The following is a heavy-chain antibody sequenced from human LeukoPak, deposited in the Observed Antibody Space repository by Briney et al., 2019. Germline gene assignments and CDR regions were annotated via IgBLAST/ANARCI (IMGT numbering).Heavy chain of an antibody. V-gene: IGHV4-61*02. D-gene: IGHD3-22*01. J-gene: IGHJ4*02. CDR2: IYTSGST. CDR3: ARGPSPDYYDSSGYYYFDY. CDR1: GGSISSGSYY. Sequence: PSQTLSLTCTVSGGSISSGSYYWSWIRQPAGKGLEWIGRIYTSGSTNYNPSLKSRVTILVDTSKNQFSLKLSSVTAADTAVYHCARGPSPDYYDSSGYYYFDYWGQGTLVTVSS.